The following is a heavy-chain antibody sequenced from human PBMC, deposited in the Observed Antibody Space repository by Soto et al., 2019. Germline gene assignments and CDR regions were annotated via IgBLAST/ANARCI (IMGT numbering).Heavy chain of an antibody. CDR2: INSGSSYL. V-gene: IGHV3-21*01. D-gene: IGHD3-22*01. Sequence: EVQLVESGGGLVKPGGSLRLSCAASGFTLSDYSINWVRQAPGKGLEWVSSINSGSSYLYYADSMKGRFTVSRDNAKNSVYLQMNSLRAEDTAVYYGARAPWNYDSSGYFAGMDVWGQGTTGTVSS. CDR3: ARAPWNYDSSGYFAGMDV. J-gene: IGHJ6*02. CDR1: GFTLSDYS.